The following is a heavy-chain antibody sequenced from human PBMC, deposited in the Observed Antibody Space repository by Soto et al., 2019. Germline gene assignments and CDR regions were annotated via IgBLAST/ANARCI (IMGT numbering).Heavy chain of an antibody. D-gene: IGHD2-15*01. J-gene: IGHJ4*02. CDR3: ARGGEVAARHNFDY. V-gene: IGHV1-69*02. Sequence: QVQLVQSGAEVKKPGSSVKVSCKASGGTFSSYTISWVRQAPGQGLEWMGRIIPILGIANYAQKFQGRVTITADKSTSTAYMELSSLRSEDTAVYYCARGGEVAARHNFDYWGKGTLVTVSS. CDR1: GGTFSSYT. CDR2: IIPILGIA.